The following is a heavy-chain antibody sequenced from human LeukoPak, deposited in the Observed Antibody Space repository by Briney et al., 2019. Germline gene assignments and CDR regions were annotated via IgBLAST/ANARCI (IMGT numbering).Heavy chain of an antibody. CDR1: GFTLGGYW. D-gene: IGHD3-16*01. Sequence: GGSLRLSCAASGFTLGGYWLSWFRQAPGKGLECVASIKSDGSEKYYADSVKGRFTISRDNAKNSLYLQMNSLRADDTAVYYCGRLTTAYDTVDPWGQGTLVTVSS. V-gene: IGHV3-7*05. CDR3: GRLTTAYDTVDP. J-gene: IGHJ5*02. CDR2: IKSDGSEK.